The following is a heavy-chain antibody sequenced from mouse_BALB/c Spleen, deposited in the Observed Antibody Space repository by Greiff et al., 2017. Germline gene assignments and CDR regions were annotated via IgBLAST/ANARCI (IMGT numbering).Heavy chain of an antibody. CDR1: GYSFTGYF. V-gene: IGHV1-20*02. Sequence: VQLKQSGPELVKPGASVKISCKASGYSFTGYFMNWVMQSHGKSLEWIGRIHPYNGDTFYNQKFEGKATLTVDKSSSTAHMELRSLASEDSAVYYCARSDGYPHYAMGYWGQGTSVTVSS. J-gene: IGHJ4*01. CDR2: IHPYNGDT. D-gene: IGHD2-3*01. CDR3: ARSDGYPHYAMGY.